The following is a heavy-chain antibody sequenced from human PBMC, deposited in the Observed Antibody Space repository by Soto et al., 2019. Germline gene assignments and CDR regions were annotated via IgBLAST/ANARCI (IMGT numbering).Heavy chain of an antibody. CDR3: VKWTLGNWFEP. CDR1: GGSISSGDYY. CDR2: IYYSGST. D-gene: IGHD3-16*01. Sequence: SETLSLTCTVSGGSISSGDYYWSWIRQPPGKGLEWIGYIYYSGSTYYNPSLKSRVTISVDTSKNQFSLKLSSVTAADTAVYYCVKWTLGNWFEPWGQGTLVTVSS. V-gene: IGHV4-30-4*01. J-gene: IGHJ5*02.